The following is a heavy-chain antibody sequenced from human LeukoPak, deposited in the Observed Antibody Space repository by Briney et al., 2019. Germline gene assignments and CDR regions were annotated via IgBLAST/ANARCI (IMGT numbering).Heavy chain of an antibody. V-gene: IGHV4-34*08. D-gene: IGHD3-22*01. CDR3: AKSNGYGLIDI. CDR1: GFTFSDYY. J-gene: IGHJ3*02. CDR2: INHSATT. Sequence: GSLRLSCAASGFTFSDYYWSWIRQPPGKGLEWIGDINHSATTKYNPSLKSRVTISIDTSKNQFSLKLNSVTAADTAVYYCAKSNGYGLIDIWGQGTMVTVSS.